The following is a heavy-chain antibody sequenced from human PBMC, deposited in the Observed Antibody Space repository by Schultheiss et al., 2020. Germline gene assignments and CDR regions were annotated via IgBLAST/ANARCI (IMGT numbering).Heavy chain of an antibody. V-gene: IGHV3-49*03. CDR1: GFTFGDYA. Sequence: GGSLRLSCTASGFTFGDYAMSWFRQAPGKGLEWVGFIRSKAYGGTTEYAASVKGRFTISRDDSKSIAYLQMNSLKTEDTAVYYCTRDHYDYVWGSYRPLDYWGQGTLVTVSS. CDR3: TRDHYDYVWGSYRPLDY. J-gene: IGHJ4*02. D-gene: IGHD3-16*02. CDR2: IRSKAYGGTT.